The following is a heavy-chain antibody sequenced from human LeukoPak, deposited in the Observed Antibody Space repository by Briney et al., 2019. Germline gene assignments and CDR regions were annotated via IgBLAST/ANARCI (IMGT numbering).Heavy chain of an antibody. Sequence: SGGSLRLSCAASGFTFRSYAMSWVRQAPGKGLEWVSIISDSGDSTYYADSVKGRFTISRDNSKNTLYMQMNSLRTEDTALYYCAKGAGGVCGDNTRYPRVFDYWGKGTLVTVSS. V-gene: IGHV3-23*01. CDR2: ISDSGDST. J-gene: IGHJ4*02. CDR3: AKGAGGVCGDNTRYPRVFDY. CDR1: GFTFRSYA. D-gene: IGHD2-21*01.